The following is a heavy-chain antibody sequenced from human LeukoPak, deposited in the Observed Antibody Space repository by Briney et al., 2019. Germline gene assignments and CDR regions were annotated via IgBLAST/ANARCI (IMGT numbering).Heavy chain of an antibody. CDR1: GFSFSTYS. V-gene: IGHV3-30*02. Sequence: GGSLRLSCAASGFSFSTYSMNWVRQAPGKGLEWVAFIRYDGSNKYYADSVKGRFTISRDNSKNTLYLQMNSLRAEDTAVYYCAKGPREWLAYFDYWGQGTLVTVSS. J-gene: IGHJ4*02. CDR2: IRYDGSNK. D-gene: IGHD6-19*01. CDR3: AKGPREWLAYFDY.